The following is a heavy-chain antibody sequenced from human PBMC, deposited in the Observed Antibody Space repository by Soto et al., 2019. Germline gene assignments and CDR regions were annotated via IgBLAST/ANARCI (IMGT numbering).Heavy chain of an antibody. J-gene: IGHJ4*02. V-gene: IGHV3-15*01. CDR3: APTVDSYGDYYFDY. Sequence: KSVGSLRLSCAASGFTFSNAWMSWVRQAPGKGLEWVGRIKSKTDGGTTDYAAPVKGRFTISRDDSKNTLYLQMNSLKTEDTAVYYCAPTVDSYGDYYFDYWGQGTLVTVSS. CDR2: IKSKTDGGTT. CDR1: GFTFSNAW. D-gene: IGHD4-17*01.